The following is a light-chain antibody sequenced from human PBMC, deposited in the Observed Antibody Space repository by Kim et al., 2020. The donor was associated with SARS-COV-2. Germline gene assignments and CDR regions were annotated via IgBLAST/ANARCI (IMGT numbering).Light chain of an antibody. J-gene: IGKJ1*01. CDR3: QQSYSTPRT. CDR2: AAS. CDR1: QSISRN. V-gene: IGKV1-39*01. Sequence: ASVGDRVTITCRASQSISRNLNWYQQKPGKAPKLLIYAASSLQSGVPSRFSGSGSGTDFILTISSLQPEDFATYYCQQSYSTPRTFGQGTKVDIK.